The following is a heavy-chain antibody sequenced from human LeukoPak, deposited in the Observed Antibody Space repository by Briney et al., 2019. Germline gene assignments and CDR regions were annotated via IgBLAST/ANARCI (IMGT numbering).Heavy chain of an antibody. CDR3: ARERGYSGYGDY. CDR1: GGSISSSSYY. Sequence: SETLSLTCTVSGGSISSSSYYWGWIRQPPGKGLEWIGSIYYSGSTYYNPSLKSRVTISVDTSKNQFSLKLSSVTAADTAVYYCARERGYSGYGDYWGQGTLVTVSS. CDR2: IYYSGST. J-gene: IGHJ4*02. V-gene: IGHV4-39*02. D-gene: IGHD5-12*01.